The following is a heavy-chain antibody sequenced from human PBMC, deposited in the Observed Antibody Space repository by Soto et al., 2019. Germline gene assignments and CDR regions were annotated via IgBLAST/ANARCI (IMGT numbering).Heavy chain of an antibody. CDR2: IQSDGSQK. J-gene: IGHJ4*02. CDR1: GFTFRNYG. D-gene: IGHD2-2*01. Sequence: QVQLVESGGGVVQPGRSLRLSCAASGFTFRNYGMHWVRQAPGEGLEWVTAIQSDGSQKYRADSVKGRVTISRDDSKNALYMQMASLRVEDTAVYYCARDSCRSRTCLAYWGQGTLVIVSS. V-gene: IGHV3-33*01. CDR3: ARDSCRSRTCLAY.